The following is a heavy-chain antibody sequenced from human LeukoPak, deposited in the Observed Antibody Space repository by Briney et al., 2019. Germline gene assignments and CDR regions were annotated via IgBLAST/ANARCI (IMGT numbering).Heavy chain of an antibody. CDR2: IIPIFGTA. V-gene: IGHV1-69*13. D-gene: IGHD2-15*01. CDR3: ARGGDCSGGSCQSPDAFDI. CDR1: GSTFSSYA. Sequence: SVKVSCKASGSTFSSYAISWVRQAPGHGLEWMGGIIPIFGTANDAQKFQGRVTITADESTSTAYMELSSLRSEDTAVYYCARGGDCSGGSCQSPDAFDIWGQGTMVTVSS. J-gene: IGHJ3*02.